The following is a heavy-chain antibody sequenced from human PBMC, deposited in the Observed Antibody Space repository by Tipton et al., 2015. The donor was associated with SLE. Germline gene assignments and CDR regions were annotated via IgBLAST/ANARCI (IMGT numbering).Heavy chain of an antibody. CDR2: IFGSGSA. J-gene: IGHJ6*03. V-gene: IGHV4-61*02. D-gene: IGHD6-13*01. CDR1: GGSISSGGYY. Sequence: TLSLTCTVSGGSISSGGYYWSWIRQPAGRGLEWIGRIFGSGSANYNPSLESRVTISVDTSKNQFSLKLTSVTAADTAIYYCARGGEYGSSWHPRNYYYMDVWGKGTTVTVSS. CDR3: ARGGEYGSSWHPRNYYYMDV.